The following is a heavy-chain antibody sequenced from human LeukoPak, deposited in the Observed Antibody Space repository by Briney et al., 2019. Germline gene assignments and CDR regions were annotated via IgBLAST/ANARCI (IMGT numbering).Heavy chain of an antibody. D-gene: IGHD6-13*01. CDR2: INPNSGGT. CDR1: GYTFTGYY. CDR3: ARNGFRYSSRYFDY. J-gene: IGHJ4*02. V-gene: IGHV1-2*02. Sequence: ASVNVSCKASGYTFTGYYMHWVRQAPGQGLEWMGWINPNSGGTNYAQQFRGRVTMTTDTSTSTAYMELKSLRFDDTAVYYCARNGFRYSSRYFDYWGQGTLVTVSS.